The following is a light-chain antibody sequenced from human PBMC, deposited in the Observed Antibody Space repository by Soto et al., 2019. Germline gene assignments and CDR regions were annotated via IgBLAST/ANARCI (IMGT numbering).Light chain of an antibody. CDR3: QQLNSYPLT. V-gene: IGKV1-39*01. J-gene: IGKJ4*01. Sequence: DIQIAQSPSPPSSSLGERVTTTFPASQSISSYLNWYQQKPGKAPKLLIYAASTLQSGVPSRFSGSGSGTDFTLTISSLQPEDFATYYCQQLNSYPLTFGGGTKVDIK. CDR1: QSISSY. CDR2: AAS.